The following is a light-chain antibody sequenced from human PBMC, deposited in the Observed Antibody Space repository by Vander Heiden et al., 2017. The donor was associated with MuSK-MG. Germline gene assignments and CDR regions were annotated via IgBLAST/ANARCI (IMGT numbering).Light chain of an antibody. CDR1: SSNIGAGYD. Sequence: SVLTQPPSVSGAPGQRVTISCTGSSSNIGAGYDVHWYQQLPGTAPKLLIYGNSNRPSGVPDPFSGSKSGTSASLAITGLQAEDEADYYCQSYDSSLSGYVFGTGTKVTVL. CDR2: GNS. J-gene: IGLJ1*01. CDR3: QSYDSSLSGYV. V-gene: IGLV1-40*01.